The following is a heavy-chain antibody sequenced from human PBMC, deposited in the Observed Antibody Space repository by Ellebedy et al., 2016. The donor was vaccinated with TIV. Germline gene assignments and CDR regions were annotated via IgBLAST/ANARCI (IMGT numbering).Heavy chain of an antibody. J-gene: IGHJ6*02. CDR3: SKAYRGHYYYYGMDV. D-gene: IGHD1-14*01. CDR2: IPYDGSNK. Sequence: PGGSLRLSCAASGFTFSSYGMHWVRQPPGKGLEWVAAIPYDGSNKYYADSVKGRFTISRDNSKNTLYLQMNSLRAEDTAVYYCSKAYRGHYYYYGMDVWGQGTTVTVSS. CDR1: GFTFSSYG. V-gene: IGHV3-30*18.